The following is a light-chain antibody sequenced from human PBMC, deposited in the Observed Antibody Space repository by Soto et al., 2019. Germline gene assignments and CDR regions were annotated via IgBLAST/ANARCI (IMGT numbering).Light chain of an antibody. V-gene: IGKV3-20*01. J-gene: IGKJ1*01. CDR1: QSVSSNH. CDR3: QQYSSSRT. Sequence: PGERATLSCRASQSVSSNHLAWYQQKPGQAPRLLIYGGSSSATGIPVRFSGSGSETDFTLTITRLEPEDFAVYYCQQYSSSRTFGQGTKVDIK. CDR2: GGS.